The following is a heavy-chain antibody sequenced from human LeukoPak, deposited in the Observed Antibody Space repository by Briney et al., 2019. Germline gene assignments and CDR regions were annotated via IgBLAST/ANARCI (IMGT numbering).Heavy chain of an antibody. CDR2: ISSSGSTI. CDR1: GFTFSSYE. CDR3: ARDDYSAHPFDY. J-gene: IGHJ4*02. D-gene: IGHD4-11*01. Sequence: GGSLRLSCAASGFTFSSYEMNWVRQAPGKGLEWVAYISSSGSTIYYADSVKGRFTISRDNAKNSLYLQMNSLRAEDTAVYYCARDDYSAHPFDYWGQGTLVTVSS. V-gene: IGHV3-48*03.